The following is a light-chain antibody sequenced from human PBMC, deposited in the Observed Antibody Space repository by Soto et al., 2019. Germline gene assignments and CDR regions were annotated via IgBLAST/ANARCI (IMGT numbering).Light chain of an antibody. V-gene: IGKV1-6*01. CDR2: GAS. CDR3: LQDINYPWT. CDR1: QGIGNA. Sequence: VQITQSVSSLSATVGDRVTISCRASQGIGNALGWYQQKPGKPPKVLIYGASNLQRGVPPRFSGSGSGTDFTLAISSLQPEDPATYEGLQDINYPWTVGQGTKV. J-gene: IGKJ1*01.